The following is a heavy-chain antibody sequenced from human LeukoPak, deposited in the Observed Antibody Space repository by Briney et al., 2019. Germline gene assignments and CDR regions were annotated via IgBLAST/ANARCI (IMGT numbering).Heavy chain of an antibody. CDR1: GFXFSNYW. V-gene: IGHV3-7*05. Sequence: PGGSLGLSCGASGFXFSNYWMIWVRQAPGKGLEWVGNIKQDGSEKRYADSVRGRFSISRDNAQTSLYLQMNSLRAEDTAVYYCARASDPWLQLTWGQGTLVTVSS. CDR3: ARASDPWLQLT. D-gene: IGHD5-24*01. J-gene: IGHJ5*02. CDR2: IKQDGSEK.